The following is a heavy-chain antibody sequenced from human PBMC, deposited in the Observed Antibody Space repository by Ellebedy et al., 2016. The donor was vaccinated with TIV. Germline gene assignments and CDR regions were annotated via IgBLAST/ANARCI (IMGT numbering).Heavy chain of an antibody. CDR2: IYYSGNT. CDR3: AKSKGEQQLVENWFDP. D-gene: IGHD6-13*01. V-gene: IGHV4-39*01. J-gene: IGHJ5*02. Sequence: MPSETLSLTCSVSGGSISSSCCYWGWIRQPPGKGLEWIGHIYYSGNTNYNPSLKSRVTISVDTSKNQFSLKLSSVTAADTAIYYCAKSKGEQQLVENWFDPWGQGTLVTVSS. CDR1: GGSISSSCCY.